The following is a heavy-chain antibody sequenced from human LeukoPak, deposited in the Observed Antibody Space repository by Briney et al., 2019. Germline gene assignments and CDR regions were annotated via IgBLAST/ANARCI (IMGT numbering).Heavy chain of an antibody. J-gene: IGHJ4*02. CDR3: AKVGPLSSTTGLGTDY. D-gene: IGHD2/OR15-2a*01. CDR2: ISGSGGNT. CDR1: GFTFPNYV. Sequence: GGSLRLSCAASGFTFPNYVMSWVRQAPGKGLEWVSGISGSGGNTYYADSVKGRFTISRDNSKNTLYLQMNSLRAEDAAVYYCAKVGPLSSTTGLGTDYWGQGTLVTVSS. V-gene: IGHV3-23*01.